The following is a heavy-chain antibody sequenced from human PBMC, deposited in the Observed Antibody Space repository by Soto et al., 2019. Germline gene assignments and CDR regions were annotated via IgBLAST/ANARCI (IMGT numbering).Heavy chain of an antibody. CDR2: IKQDGSEK. Sequence: GGSLRLSCAASGFTFSSYWMSWVRQAPGKGLEWVANIKQDGSEKYYVDSVKGRFTISRDNAKNSLYLQMNSLRAEDTAVYYCARDKYDFWSEDYYYGMDVWGQGTTVTVSS. D-gene: IGHD3-3*01. J-gene: IGHJ6*02. CDR3: ARDKYDFWSEDYYYGMDV. CDR1: GFTFSSYW. V-gene: IGHV3-7*01.